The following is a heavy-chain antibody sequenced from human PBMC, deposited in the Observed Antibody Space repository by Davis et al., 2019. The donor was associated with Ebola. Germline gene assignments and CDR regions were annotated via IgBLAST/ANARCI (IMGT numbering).Heavy chain of an antibody. CDR2: ISAYNGNT. CDR1: GYTFTSYG. D-gene: IGHD6-13*01. Sequence: ASVKVSCKASGYTFTSYGISWVRQAPGQGLEWMGWISAYNGNTNYAQKLQGRVTITRDTSASTAYMELSSLRSEDTAVYYCARDRLAAPFDYWGQGTLVTVSS. CDR3: ARDRLAAPFDY. J-gene: IGHJ4*02. V-gene: IGHV1-18*01.